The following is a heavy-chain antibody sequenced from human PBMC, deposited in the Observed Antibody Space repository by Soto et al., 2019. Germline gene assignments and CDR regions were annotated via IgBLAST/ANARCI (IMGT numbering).Heavy chain of an antibody. J-gene: IGHJ4*02. CDR1: GFCISSYS. D-gene: IGHD3-10*01. CDR2: IYYSGSS. CDR3: ARHNYGSGSTYFGY. Sequence: SETLSLTCTVSGFCISSYSWSWVRQPPGKGLEWIGYIYYSGSSNYYPSLKSRVTISVDTSKNQFSLKLNSMTAADTAVYYCARHNYGSGSTYFGYLGQGTLVTV. V-gene: IGHV4-59*08.